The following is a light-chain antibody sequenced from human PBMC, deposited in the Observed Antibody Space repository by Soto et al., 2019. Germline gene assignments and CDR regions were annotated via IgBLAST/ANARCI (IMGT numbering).Light chain of an antibody. CDR1: QSVTSGY. Sequence: EIVLTQSPGTLSLSPGEIATLSCRASQSVTSGYLAWWQQKPGQAPRLLIYGASSRATGIPDRFSGSGSGTDFTLTISRLEPEDFAVYYCQQRSNWITFGQGTRLEIK. CDR3: QQRSNWIT. V-gene: IGKV3D-20*02. CDR2: GAS. J-gene: IGKJ5*01.